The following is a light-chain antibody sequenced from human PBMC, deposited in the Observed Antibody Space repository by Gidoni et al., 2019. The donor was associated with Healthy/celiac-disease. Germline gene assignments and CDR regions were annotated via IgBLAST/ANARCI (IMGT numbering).Light chain of an antibody. J-gene: IGKJ1*01. V-gene: IGKV3-20*01. CDR1: QSVSSSY. Sequence: EIVLTQSPGTLSLSPGERATLSCRASQSVSSSYLAWYQQKPGQAPRLLIYGASSRATGIPDRFIGSASGTDFTLTISRLEPEDFAVYYCQQYRTFGQGTKVEIK. CDR3: QQYRT. CDR2: GAS.